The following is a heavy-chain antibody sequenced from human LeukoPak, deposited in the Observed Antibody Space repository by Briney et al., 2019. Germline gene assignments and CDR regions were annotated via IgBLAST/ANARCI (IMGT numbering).Heavy chain of an antibody. V-gene: IGHV3-74*01. Sequence: GGSLRLSCAASGFTFSSYWMHWVRQAPGKGLVWVSRINSDESSTSYAGSVKGRFTISRDNAKNTLYLQMNSLRVEDTAVYYCASRYSYYAMDVWGKGTTVTVSS. CDR3: ASRYSYYAMDV. CDR1: GFTFSSYW. CDR2: INSDESST. J-gene: IGHJ6*04.